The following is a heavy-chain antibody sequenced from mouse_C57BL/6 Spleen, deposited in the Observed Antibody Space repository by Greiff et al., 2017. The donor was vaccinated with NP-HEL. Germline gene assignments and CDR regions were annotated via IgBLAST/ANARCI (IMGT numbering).Heavy chain of an antibody. CDR3: ARGRGYSRPFDY. CDR1: GYSITSGYY. Sequence: VQLQQSGPGLVKPSQSLSLTCSVTGYSITSGYYWNWIRQFPGNKLEWMGYISYDGSNNYNPSLKNRISITRDTSKNQFFLKLNSVTTEDTATYYCARGRGYSRPFDYWGQGTTLTVSS. D-gene: IGHD2-12*01. V-gene: IGHV3-6*01. J-gene: IGHJ2*01. CDR2: ISYDGSN.